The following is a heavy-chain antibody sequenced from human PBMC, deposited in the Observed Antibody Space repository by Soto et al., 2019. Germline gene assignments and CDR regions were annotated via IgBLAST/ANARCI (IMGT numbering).Heavy chain of an antibody. D-gene: IGHD5-18*01. Sequence: SDSLYLTCAFSGGSISSSSYYWGWIRQPPGKGLEWIGNIFYSGSTYYNPSLKSRVTISVDTSKNQFSLRLSSVTAADTAVYYCATRGGYRYGAAAFDIRGQGTMVTVSS. CDR3: ATRGGYRYGAAAFDI. J-gene: IGHJ3*02. CDR1: GGSISSSSYY. CDR2: IFYSGST. V-gene: IGHV4-39*01.